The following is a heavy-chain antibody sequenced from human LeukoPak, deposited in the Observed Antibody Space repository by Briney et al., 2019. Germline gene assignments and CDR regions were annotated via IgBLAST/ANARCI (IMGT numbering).Heavy chain of an antibody. CDR2: INWNGGST. V-gene: IGHV3-20*04. D-gene: IGHD2-2*01. CDR1: GLTLDNYG. Sequence: GESLRLSCAASGLTLDNYGMSWVRHAQGKGLEWVSGINWNGGSTGYADSVKGRFTISRDNDKNSLYLQMNSLRAEDTALYYCARVSRTLNYYYYYYMDVWGKGTTVTVSS. J-gene: IGHJ6*03. CDR3: ARVSRTLNYYYYYYMDV.